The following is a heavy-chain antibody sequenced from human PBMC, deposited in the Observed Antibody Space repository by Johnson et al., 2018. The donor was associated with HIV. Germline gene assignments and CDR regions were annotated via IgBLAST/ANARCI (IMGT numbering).Heavy chain of an antibody. CDR1: GFIFSSYA. V-gene: IGHV3-30*04. CDR3: ARDSGVPGKDSFDI. Sequence: QVQLVESGGGVVQTGRSLRLSCAASGFIFSSYAMHWVRQAPGEGLEWVAVISYDGNKTYYADSVRGLTISIDNSKNTLYLQLSSLRSEDTAVYYCARDSGVPGKDSFDIWGQGTMVTVSS. CDR2: ISYDGNKT. J-gene: IGHJ3*02. D-gene: IGHD3-10*01.